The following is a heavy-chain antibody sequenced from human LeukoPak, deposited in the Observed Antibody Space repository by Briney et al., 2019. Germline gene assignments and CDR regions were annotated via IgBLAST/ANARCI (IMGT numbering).Heavy chain of an antibody. CDR1: GLSISGQW. Sequence: GESLRLSCVASGLSISGQWMNWVRQAPGQGLEWVANITHDGSEEHYVDSVKGRFTISRDDGRNSVSLQMNSVRAEDTAVYYCGYTNNFYHWGQGTLVVV. V-gene: IGHV3-7*01. D-gene: IGHD3-16*02. CDR2: ITHDGSEE. J-gene: IGHJ4*02. CDR3: GYTNNFYH.